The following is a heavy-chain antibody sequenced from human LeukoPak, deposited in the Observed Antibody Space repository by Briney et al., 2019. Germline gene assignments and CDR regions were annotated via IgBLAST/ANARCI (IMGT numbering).Heavy chain of an antibody. J-gene: IGHJ6*02. Sequence: ASMKVSCKASGGTFSSYAISWVRQAPGQGLEWMGGIIPIFGTANYAQKFQGRVTITADESTSTAYMELSSLRSEDTAVYYCARDVTGTTPDYYYYGMDVWGQGTTVTVSS. CDR3: ARDVTGTTPDYYYYGMDV. D-gene: IGHD1-7*01. CDR1: GGTFSSYA. V-gene: IGHV1-69*13. CDR2: IIPIFGTA.